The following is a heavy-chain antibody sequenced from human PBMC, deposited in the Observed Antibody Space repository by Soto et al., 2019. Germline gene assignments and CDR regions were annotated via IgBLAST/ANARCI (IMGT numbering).Heavy chain of an antibody. V-gene: IGHV3-21*05. J-gene: IGHJ4*02. CDR3: ARDHRYGFDY. CDR2: ISSSSSYI. D-gene: IGHD5-18*01. Sequence: GGPLRHSSVSSGVPFIEHEMSWVRQDPGKGLEWVSYISSSSSYIYYADSVKGRFTISRDNAKNSLYLQMNSLRAEDTAVYYCARDHRYGFDYWGQGTRVTLS. CDR1: GVPFIEHE.